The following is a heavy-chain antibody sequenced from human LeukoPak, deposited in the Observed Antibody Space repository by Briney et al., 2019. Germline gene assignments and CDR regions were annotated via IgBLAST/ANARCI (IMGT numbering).Heavy chain of an antibody. CDR1: GFTFGDHA. D-gene: IGHD7-27*01. CDR2: ISGRRGPT. V-gene: IGHV3-23*01. J-gene: IGHJ4*02. CDR3: AKQPLGPQTPLDY. Sequence: PGGSLRLVCVASGFTFGDHAMSSVRQAPGRGLEWVAFISGRRGPTLYSDSVKGRFTVSSDNSTSTLYLQLSSLRADHSAVFYCAKQPLGPQTPLDYWGQGPLVPVSS.